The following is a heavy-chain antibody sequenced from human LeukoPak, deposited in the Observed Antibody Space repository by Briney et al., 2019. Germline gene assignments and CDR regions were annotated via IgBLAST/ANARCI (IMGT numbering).Heavy chain of an antibody. J-gene: IGHJ4*02. V-gene: IGHV3-7*01. CDR1: GFSFSSFW. Sequence: PGGSLRLSCAASGFSFSSFWMSCVRQAPGKGLEWVANINQDGSEKNYVDSVKGRFTISRDGAKNLLYLQMNSLRAEDAAVYYCAREQCSGNSCYYYWGQGTLVTVSS. D-gene: IGHD2-15*01. CDR2: INQDGSEK. CDR3: AREQCSGNSCYYY.